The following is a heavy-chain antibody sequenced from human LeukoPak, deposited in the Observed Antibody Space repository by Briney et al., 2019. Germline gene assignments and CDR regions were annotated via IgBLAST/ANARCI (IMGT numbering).Heavy chain of an antibody. J-gene: IGHJ6*02. V-gene: IGHV1-8*02. Sequence: GASVKVSCKASGYTFTSYYMHWVRQAPGQGLEWMGWMNPNSGNTGYAQKFQGRVTMTRNTSISTAYMELSSLRSEDTAVYYCARVSYYDILTGYNYYGMDVWGQGTTVTVSS. CDR3: ARVSYYDILTGYNYYGMDV. CDR2: MNPNSGNT. CDR1: GYTFTSYY. D-gene: IGHD3-9*01.